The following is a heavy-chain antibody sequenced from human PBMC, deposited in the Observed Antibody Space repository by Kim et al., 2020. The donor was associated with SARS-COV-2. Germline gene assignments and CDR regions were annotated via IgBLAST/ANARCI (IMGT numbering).Heavy chain of an antibody. V-gene: IGHV3-15*01. D-gene: IGHD4-17*01. CDR1: GFPFSTAW. J-gene: IGHJ4*01. CDR3: TTVGFGDYVNY. CDR2: IKSKIDGETA. Sequence: GGSLRLSCGASGFPFSTAWMSWVRQAPGKGLEWVGRIKSKIDGETADYSAPVRGRFIITRDDSRNMVFLQMYDLRADDTAVYYCTTVGFGDYVNYWGRG.